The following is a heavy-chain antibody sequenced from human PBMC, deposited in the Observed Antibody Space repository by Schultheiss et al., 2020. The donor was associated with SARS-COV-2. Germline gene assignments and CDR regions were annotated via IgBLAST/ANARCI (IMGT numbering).Heavy chain of an antibody. D-gene: IGHD6-19*01. J-gene: IGHJ3*02. CDR3: ARDGYSSGWLPYDAFDI. V-gene: IGHV4-4*07. CDR1: GGSISSYY. Sequence: SETLSLTCTVSGGSISSYYWSWIRQPAGKGLEWIGRIYTSGSTNYNPSLKSRVTMSVDTSKNQFSLKLSSVTAADTAVYYCARDGYSSGWLPYDAFDIWGQGTTVTVSS. CDR2: IYTSGST.